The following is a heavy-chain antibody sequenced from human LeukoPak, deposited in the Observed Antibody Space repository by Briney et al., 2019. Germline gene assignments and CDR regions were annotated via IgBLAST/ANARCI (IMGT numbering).Heavy chain of an antibody. Sequence: GGSLRLSCAASGFTFSNYAMTWVRQAPGKGLEWVSVINGGGSTTYYADSVKGRFTISRDTSKNTLYLQMNGLRAEDTAVYYCAKTRGVDWSYDYWGQGTLVTVSS. V-gene: IGHV3-23*01. J-gene: IGHJ4*02. CDR1: GFTFSNYA. D-gene: IGHD3-9*01. CDR2: INGGGSTT. CDR3: AKTRGVDWSYDY.